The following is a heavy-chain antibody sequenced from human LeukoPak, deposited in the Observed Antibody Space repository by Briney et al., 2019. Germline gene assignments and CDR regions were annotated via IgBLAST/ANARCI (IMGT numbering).Heavy chain of an antibody. CDR3: AKAIDYFYFGMDV. J-gene: IGHJ6*02. CDR1: GFTFEDYA. CDR2: ISWNSDKI. V-gene: IGHV3-9*01. Sequence: GRSLRLSCAASGFTFEDYAMHWVRQAPGKGLEWVSGISWNSDKIGYADSVQGRFIISRDNAKNSLYLQMDSLRVEDTALYHCAKAIDYFYFGMDVWGRGTTVTVSS.